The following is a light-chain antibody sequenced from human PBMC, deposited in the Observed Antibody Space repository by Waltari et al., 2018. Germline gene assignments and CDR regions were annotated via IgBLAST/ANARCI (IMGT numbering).Light chain of an antibody. CDR2: KAS. CDR3: QQYHHYWT. Sequence: DIQMTQSPSTLSASIGDRVTITCRASESINSWLAWFQQSPGEAPKLLISKASTLESGVPSRFSASGSGTEFTLTISSLQPDDFATYYCQQYHHYWTFGQGTKVEMK. J-gene: IGKJ1*01. V-gene: IGKV1-5*03. CDR1: ESINSW.